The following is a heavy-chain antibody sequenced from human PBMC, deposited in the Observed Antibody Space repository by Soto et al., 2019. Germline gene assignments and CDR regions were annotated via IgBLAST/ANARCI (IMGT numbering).Heavy chain of an antibody. D-gene: IGHD3-3*01. J-gene: IGHJ6*02. V-gene: IGHV3-23*01. CDR2: ISGSGGST. CDR3: AKAPKIYDFWSGYYKPTYYYYGMDV. Sequence: GGSLRLSCAASGFTFSSYAMSWVRQAPGKGLEWVSAISGSGGSTYYADSVKGRFTISRDNSKNTLYLQMNSLRAEDTAVYYCAKAPKIYDFWSGYYKPTYYYYGMDVWGQGTTVTVSS. CDR1: GFTFSSYA.